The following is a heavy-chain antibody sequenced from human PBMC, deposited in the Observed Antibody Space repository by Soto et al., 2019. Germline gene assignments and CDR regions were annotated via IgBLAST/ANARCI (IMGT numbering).Heavy chain of an antibody. D-gene: IGHD2-15*01. Sequence: QVQLVQSGAEVKKPGSSVKVSCKASGGTFSSYTISWVRQAPGQGLEWMGRIIPILGIANYAQKFQGRVTITADKSTSTAYMELSSLRSEDTAVYYCARDLGCSGGSCYPPFDYWGQGTLVTVSS. CDR1: GGTFSSYT. CDR3: ARDLGCSGGSCYPPFDY. V-gene: IGHV1-69*08. J-gene: IGHJ4*02. CDR2: IIPILGIA.